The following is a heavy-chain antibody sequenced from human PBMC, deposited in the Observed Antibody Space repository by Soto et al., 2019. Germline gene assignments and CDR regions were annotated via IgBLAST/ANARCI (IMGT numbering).Heavy chain of an antibody. Sequence: PGGSLRLSCAASGFTFSSYAMTWVRQAPGKGLEWVSSIHGSAGGAYYSDSVKGRFTVSRADSQKTLFLQMTSLRVDDTAIYYCAKDAVSANGERDWFDLWGQGILVTVSS. CDR3: AKDAVSANGERDWFDL. J-gene: IGHJ5*02. CDR2: IHGSAGGA. CDR1: GFTFSSYA. V-gene: IGHV3-23*01. D-gene: IGHD2-21*02.